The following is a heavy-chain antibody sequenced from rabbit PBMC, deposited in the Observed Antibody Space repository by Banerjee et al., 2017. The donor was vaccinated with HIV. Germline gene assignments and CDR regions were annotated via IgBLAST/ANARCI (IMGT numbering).Heavy chain of an antibody. D-gene: IGHD8-1*01. Sequence: QLKESGGGLVQPGGSLKLPGKASGFTLSSYYMNWVRQAPGKGLEWIGYIDPVFGITYYASWVNGRFSISRENAQNTVFLQMTSLTDADTATYFCARDGAGGSYFALWGPGTLVTVS. V-gene: IGHV1S7*01. CDR2: IDPVFGIT. J-gene: IGHJ4*01. CDR1: GFTLSSYY. CDR3: ARDGAGGSYFAL.